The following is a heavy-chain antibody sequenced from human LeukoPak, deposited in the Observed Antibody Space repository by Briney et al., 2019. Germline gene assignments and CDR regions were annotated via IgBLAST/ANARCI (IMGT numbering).Heavy chain of an antibody. CDR1: GFTFSSYE. Sequence: GGSLRLSCAASGFTFSSYEMNWVRQAPGKGLEWVSYISTSGSTIYYADSVKGRFTISRDNAKNSLYLQMNSLRAEDTAVYCCARGIVATTKGLDYWGQGTLVSVSS. V-gene: IGHV3-48*03. CDR2: ISTSGSTI. J-gene: IGHJ4*02. CDR3: ARGIVATTKGLDY. D-gene: IGHD5-12*01.